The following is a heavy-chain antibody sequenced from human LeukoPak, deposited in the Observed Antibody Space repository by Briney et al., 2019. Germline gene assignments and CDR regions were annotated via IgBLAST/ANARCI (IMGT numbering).Heavy chain of an antibody. Sequence: GASVKVSCKASGYTFTSYYMHWVRQAPGQGLEWMGIINPSGGSTIYAQKFQGRVTMTEDKSTDIAYMELSSLRSEDTAVYYCATANDILTGYYYLDYWGQGILVTVSS. CDR2: INPSGGST. CDR1: GYTFTSYY. D-gene: IGHD3-9*01. V-gene: IGHV1-46*01. J-gene: IGHJ4*02. CDR3: ATANDILTGYYYLDY.